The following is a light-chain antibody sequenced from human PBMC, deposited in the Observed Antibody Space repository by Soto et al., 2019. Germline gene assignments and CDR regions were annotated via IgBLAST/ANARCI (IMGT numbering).Light chain of an antibody. CDR1: QSVSSN. V-gene: IGKV3-15*01. J-gene: IGKJ4*01. Sequence: EIVMTQSPATLSVSPGERATLSCRASQSVSSNLAWYQQQPGQAPRLLIYGASTRATGIPARFSGSGSGKEFTLTISSLQSEDFAVYYCQQYNTWPLTFGGGTKVEIK. CDR3: QQYNTWPLT. CDR2: GAS.